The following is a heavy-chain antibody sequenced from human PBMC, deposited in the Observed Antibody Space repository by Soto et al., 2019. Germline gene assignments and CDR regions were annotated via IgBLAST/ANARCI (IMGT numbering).Heavy chain of an antibody. CDR1: GGTFSSYA. D-gene: IGHD6-13*01. J-gene: IGHJ4*02. CDR3: ARGFDSSNWSDY. CDR2: IIPIFGTA. Sequence: GASVKVSCKASGGTFSSYAISWVRQAPGQGLEWMGGIIPIFGTANYAQKFQGRVTITADDSTSTAYMELSSLRSEDTAVYYCARGFDSSNWSDYWGQGTLVTVSS. V-gene: IGHV1-69*13.